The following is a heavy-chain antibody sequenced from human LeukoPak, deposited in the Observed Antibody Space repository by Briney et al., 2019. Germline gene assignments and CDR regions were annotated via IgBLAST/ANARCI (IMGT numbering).Heavy chain of an antibody. Sequence: PGGSLRLSCAASGFTFSTYGMHWVRQAPGKGLEWVAVISYDGSNKYYADSVKGRFTVSRDNAKNSLYLQMNSLRAEDTAVYYCARDRIGYCSNTSCSRWFDPWGQGTLVTVSS. CDR3: ARDRIGYCSNTSCSRWFDP. J-gene: IGHJ5*02. CDR1: GFTFSTYG. CDR2: ISYDGSNK. D-gene: IGHD2-2*01. V-gene: IGHV3-33*05.